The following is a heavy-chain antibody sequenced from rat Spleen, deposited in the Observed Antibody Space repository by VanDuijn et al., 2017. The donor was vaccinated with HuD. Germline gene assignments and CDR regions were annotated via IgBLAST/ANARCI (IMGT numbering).Heavy chain of an antibody. Sequence: EVQLVESGGGLVQPGRSMKLSCAASGFTFTNYDMAWVRQAPTKGLEWVASISFDGSSTYYRDSVKGRFTISRDNAKSTLYLQINGLRAEDTATYYCARPNSGSFDYWGQGVMVTVSS. J-gene: IGHJ2*01. CDR2: ISFDGSST. CDR3: ARPNSGSFDY. D-gene: IGHD4-3*01. CDR1: GFTFTNYD. V-gene: IGHV5-22*01.